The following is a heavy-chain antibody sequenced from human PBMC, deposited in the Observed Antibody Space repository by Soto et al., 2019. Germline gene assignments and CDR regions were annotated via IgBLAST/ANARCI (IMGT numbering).Heavy chain of an antibody. CDR3: ARELLDTITIFGVVNYYYYGMDV. Sequence: ASVKVSCKASGYTFTGYYMHWVRQAPGQGLEWMGWINPNSGGTNYAQKFQGWVTMTRDTSISTAYMELSRLRSDDTAVYYCARELLDTITIFGVVNYYYYGMDVWGQGTTVTVSS. CDR2: INPNSGGT. D-gene: IGHD3-3*01. CDR1: GYTFTGYY. V-gene: IGHV1-2*04. J-gene: IGHJ6*02.